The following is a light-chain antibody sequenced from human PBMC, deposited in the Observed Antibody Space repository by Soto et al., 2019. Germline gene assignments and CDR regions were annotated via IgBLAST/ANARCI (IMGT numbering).Light chain of an antibody. J-gene: IGKJ3*01. CDR2: AAS. CDR3: QQYGDSPLS. Sequence: EIVLTQSPGTRSLSPGERATLSCRASQSVSGSYLAWYQQKPGQAPRLLIYAASGRATGIPDRFSGSGSGTDFTLTISRLEPEYFAVYYCQQYGDSPLSFGPGTKVDIE. CDR1: QSVSGSY. V-gene: IGKV3-20*01.